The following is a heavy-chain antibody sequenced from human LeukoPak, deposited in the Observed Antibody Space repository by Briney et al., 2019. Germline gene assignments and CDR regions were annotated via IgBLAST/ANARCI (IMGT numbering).Heavy chain of an antibody. V-gene: IGHV3-74*03. Sequence: PAGYLTLSCAASAFTYSAYWMDWVRPVPGKGLVWVAHIKMYWTSTTYGNSVVGRFTIARDNAENALYLELNSLRDDGTAVYYCAGGSSAMTTKDWFDRWGQGTKVSV. J-gene: IGHJ5*02. CDR2: IKMYWTST. D-gene: IGHD4-17*01. CDR1: AFTYSAYW. CDR3: AGGSSAMTTKDWFDR.